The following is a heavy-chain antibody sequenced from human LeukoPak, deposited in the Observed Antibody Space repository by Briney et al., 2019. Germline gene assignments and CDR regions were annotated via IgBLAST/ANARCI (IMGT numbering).Heavy chain of an antibody. J-gene: IGHJ4*02. V-gene: IGHV1-2*02. CDR1: GYTLTSYY. CDR3: ARLFNYYDNSGYYQYYFDY. CDR2: INPNTGDT. Sequence: ASVKVSCKASGYTLTSYYMHWVRQAPGQGLEWMGWINPNTGDTSFAQKFQGRVTLTRDTSISTAYMELSRLKSDDTAVYYCARLFNYYDNSGYYQYYFDYWGQGALVTVSS. D-gene: IGHD3-22*01.